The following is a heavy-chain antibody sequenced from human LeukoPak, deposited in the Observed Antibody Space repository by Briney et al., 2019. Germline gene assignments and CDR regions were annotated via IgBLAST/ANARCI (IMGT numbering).Heavy chain of an antibody. D-gene: IGHD1-26*01. J-gene: IGHJ5*02. V-gene: IGHV3-23*01. CDR1: GFTFSRFA. Sequence: GRSLRLSCAASGFTFSRFAMSWVRQAPGKGLEWVSSISGSAGTTYHADSVKGRFTISRDNSKNTLYLQMNSLRAEDTAIHYCASTSLGIVVGPWGQGTLVTVSS. CDR3: ASTSLGIVVGP. CDR2: ISGSAGTT.